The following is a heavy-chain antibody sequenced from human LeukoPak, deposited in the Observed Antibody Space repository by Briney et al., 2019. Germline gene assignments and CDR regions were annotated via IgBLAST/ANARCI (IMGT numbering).Heavy chain of an antibody. J-gene: IGHJ4*02. Sequence: PGGSLRLSCAASGFTFSSYGMHWVRQAPGKGLEWVAVIWYGGSNKYYADSVKGRFTISRDNSKNTLYVQMNSLRVEDTAVYYCAGPSSSGVGYWGQGTLVTVSS. CDR1: GFTFSSYG. V-gene: IGHV3-33*08. D-gene: IGHD3-10*01. CDR2: IWYGGSNK. CDR3: AGPSSSGVGY.